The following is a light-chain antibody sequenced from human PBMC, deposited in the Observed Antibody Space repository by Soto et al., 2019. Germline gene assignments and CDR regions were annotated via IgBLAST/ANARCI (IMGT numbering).Light chain of an antibody. CDR2: GAS. V-gene: IGKV3-20*01. J-gene: IGKJ4*01. CDR1: QSVSNNY. Sequence: ENVLTQSPGTLSLSPGDRASLSCRASQSVSNNYLAWHQQRPGQAPRLLIFGASNRATGVPDRFTGSASGTDFTLTSSRLQPEDFALYFCQQYASSPVTFGGGTKVDIK. CDR3: QQYASSPVT.